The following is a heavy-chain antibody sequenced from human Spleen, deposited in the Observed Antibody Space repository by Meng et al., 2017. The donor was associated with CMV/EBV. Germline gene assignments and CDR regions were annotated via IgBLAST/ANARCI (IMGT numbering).Heavy chain of an antibody. CDR2: ISYDGSDK. J-gene: IGHJ4*02. D-gene: IGHD6-6*01. CDR3: ARGTSDRLLDY. Sequence: GGSLRLSCVGSGFIFSNYAVDWVRQAPGKGLEWVALISYDGSDKYYADSVKGRVTMSRDKSKNTVYLEMNSLRGDDTAVYFCARGTSDRLLDYWGQGTLVTVSS. CDR1: GFIFSNYA. V-gene: IGHV3-30-3*01.